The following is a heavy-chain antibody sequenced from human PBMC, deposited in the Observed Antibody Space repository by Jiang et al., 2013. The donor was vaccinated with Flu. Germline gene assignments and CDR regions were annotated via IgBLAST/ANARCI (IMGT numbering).Heavy chain of an antibody. Sequence: GSLRLSCAASGFTFSNAWMNWVRQAPGKGLEWVGRIKSKTDGGTTDYAAPVKGRFTISRDDSKNTLYLQMNSLKTEDTAVYYCSAHIKEHLAATGVFDYWGQGTLVTVSS. CDR2: IKSKTDGGTT. V-gene: IGHV3-15*07. J-gene: IGHJ4*02. CDR1: GFTFSNAW. CDR3: SAHIKEHLAATGVFDY. D-gene: IGHD6-13*01.